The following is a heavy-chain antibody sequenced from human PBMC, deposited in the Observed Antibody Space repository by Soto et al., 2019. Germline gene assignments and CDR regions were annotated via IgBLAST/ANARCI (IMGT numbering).Heavy chain of an antibody. V-gene: IGHV5-51*01. CDR2: IYPGDSDT. CDR1: GYSFTSYW. Sequence: GESLQISRKGSGYSFTSYWIGWVRQMPGKGLEWMGIIYPGDSDTRYSPSFQGQVTISADKSISTAYLQWSSLKASDTAMYYCARGEERVAMPSGYWGQGTLVTVSS. D-gene: IGHD2-2*01. J-gene: IGHJ4*02. CDR3: ARGEERVAMPSGY.